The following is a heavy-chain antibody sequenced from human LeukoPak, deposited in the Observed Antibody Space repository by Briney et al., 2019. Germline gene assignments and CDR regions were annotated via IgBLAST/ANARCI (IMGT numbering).Heavy chain of an antibody. CDR2: ISTTGDRI. CDR3: ARDIKDY. V-gene: IGHV3-48*03. Sequence: GGSLRLSCAASGFTFSGYEMNWVRQAPGKGLEWISYISTTGDRIQYADSVKGRFTISRDNAKNSLYLQMNSLRAEDTAVYYCARDIKDYWGQGTLVTVSS. D-gene: IGHD3-10*01. CDR1: GFTFSGYE. J-gene: IGHJ4*02.